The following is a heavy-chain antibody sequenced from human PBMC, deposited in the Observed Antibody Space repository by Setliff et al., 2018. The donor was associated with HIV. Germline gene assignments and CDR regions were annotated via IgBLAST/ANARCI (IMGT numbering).Heavy chain of an antibody. V-gene: IGHV5-51*01. J-gene: IGHJ3*02. CDR3: ARQLSANYSSVFAFDI. Sequence: PGESLKISCKGSGYSFTSYWIGWVRQMPGKGLEWMGIIYPGDSDTRYSPSFQGQVTISADKSISTAYLQWSSLKASDTAMYYCARQLSANYSSVFAFDIWGQGTMVTVSS. CDR1: GYSFTSYW. D-gene: IGHD3-22*01. CDR2: IYPGDSDT.